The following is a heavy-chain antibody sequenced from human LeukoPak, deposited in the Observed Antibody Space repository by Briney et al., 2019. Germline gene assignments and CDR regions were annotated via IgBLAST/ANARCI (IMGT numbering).Heavy chain of an antibody. D-gene: IGHD1-1*01. CDR1: GGSISSGNW. Sequence: PSGTLSLTCAVSGGSISSGNWWSWVRQPPGEGLEWIGEIYHSGSTNYNPSLKSRVIISVDKSNNQFSLKLSSVTAADTALYYCARPGRGGAFDIWGQGTMVTVPS. CDR2: IYHSGST. V-gene: IGHV4-4*02. J-gene: IGHJ3*02. CDR3: ARPGRGGAFDI.